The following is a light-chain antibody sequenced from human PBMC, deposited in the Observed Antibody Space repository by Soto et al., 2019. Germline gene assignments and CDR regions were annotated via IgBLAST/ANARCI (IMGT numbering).Light chain of an antibody. CDR2: DAS. CDR3: QQYKNWPL. J-gene: IGKJ5*01. Sequence: DIQMTQSPSSLSASVGDRVTITCQASQDISNYLNWYQQKPGKAPKLLIYDASNLETGVPSRFSGSGSGTDFTFTISSLQPEDIAVYYCQQYKNWPLFGQGTRLEIK. V-gene: IGKV1-33*01. CDR1: QDISNY.